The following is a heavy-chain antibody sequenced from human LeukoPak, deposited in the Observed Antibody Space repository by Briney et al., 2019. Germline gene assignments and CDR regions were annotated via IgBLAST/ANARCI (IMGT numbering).Heavy chain of an antibody. CDR2: IKEDGSRE. D-gene: IGHD5-12*01. J-gene: IGHJ1*01. V-gene: IGHV3-7*01. CDR3: ARDSPGYGAYVS. CDR1: GFTFSTYW. Sequence: HPGGSLRLSCAASGFTFSTYWMTWVSQAPGKGLEWVANIKEDGSREYYVDSVKGRFTISRDNAKNSLYLQMDSLTAEDTAVYYCARDSPGYGAYVSWGQGTLVSVSS.